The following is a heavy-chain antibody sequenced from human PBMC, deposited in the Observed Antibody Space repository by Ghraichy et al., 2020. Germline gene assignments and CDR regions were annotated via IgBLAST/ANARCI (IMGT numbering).Heavy chain of an antibody. CDR2: INHSGST. D-gene: IGHD6-19*01. Sequence: IGEINHSGSTNYNPSLKSRVTISVDTSKNQFSLKLSSVTAADTAVYYCASSTISGYSSGDGDYWCQG. V-gene: IGHV4-34*01. J-gene: IGHJ4*02. CDR3: ASSTISGYSSGDGDY.